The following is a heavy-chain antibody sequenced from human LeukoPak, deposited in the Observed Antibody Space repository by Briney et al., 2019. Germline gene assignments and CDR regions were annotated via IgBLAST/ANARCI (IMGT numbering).Heavy chain of an antibody. J-gene: IGHJ4*02. CDR3: ARAPWTTVVTPLNDY. V-gene: IGHV1-18*01. CDR2: ISAYNGNT. D-gene: IGHD4-23*01. Sequence: ASVKVSCKASGYTLTSYGISWVRQAPGQGLEWMGWISAYNGNTNYAQKLQGRVTMTTDTSTSTAYMELRSLRSDDTAVYYCARAPWTTVVTPLNDYWGQGTLVTVSS. CDR1: GYTLTSYG.